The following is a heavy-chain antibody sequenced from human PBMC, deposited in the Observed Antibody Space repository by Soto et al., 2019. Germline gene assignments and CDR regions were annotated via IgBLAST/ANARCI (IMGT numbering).Heavy chain of an antibody. J-gene: IGHJ6*02. Sequence: ASVKVSCKASGYTFTGYYMHWVRQAPGQGLEWMGWINPNSGGTNYAQKFQGRVTMTRDTSISTAYMELSRLRSDDTAVYYCARSELRFFEWLLAINYYYGMDVWGQGTTVTVSS. D-gene: IGHD3-3*01. CDR2: INPNSGGT. V-gene: IGHV1-2*02. CDR1: GYTFTGYY. CDR3: ARSELRFFEWLLAINYYYGMDV.